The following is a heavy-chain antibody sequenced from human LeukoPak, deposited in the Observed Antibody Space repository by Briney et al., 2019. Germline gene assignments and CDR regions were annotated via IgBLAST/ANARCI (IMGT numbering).Heavy chain of an antibody. D-gene: IGHD1-1*01. Sequence: GGSLRLSCAASGFTFSSYAMSWVRQAPGKGLEWVSAISGSGGSTYYADSVKGRFTISRDNSKNTLYLQMNSLRAEDTAVYYCVTLSGTGGAPDYWGQGTLVTVSS. CDR3: VTLSGTGGAPDY. CDR2: ISGSGGST. CDR1: GFTFSSYA. J-gene: IGHJ4*02. V-gene: IGHV3-23*01.